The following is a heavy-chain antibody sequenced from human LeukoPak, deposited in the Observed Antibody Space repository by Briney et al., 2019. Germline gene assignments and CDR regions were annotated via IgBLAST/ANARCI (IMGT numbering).Heavy chain of an antibody. CDR2: IKQDGSEK. V-gene: IGHV3-7*01. Sequence: GGSLRLSCAASGFTFSNFWLSWVRQAPGKGLEWVANIKQDGSEKYYVDSVKGRFTISRDNAKNSLYLQMSSLRGDDTALYYCASEDNTGSSAYWGQGTLVTVSS. D-gene: IGHD3-22*01. CDR3: ASEDNTGSSAY. CDR1: GFTFSNFW. J-gene: IGHJ4*02.